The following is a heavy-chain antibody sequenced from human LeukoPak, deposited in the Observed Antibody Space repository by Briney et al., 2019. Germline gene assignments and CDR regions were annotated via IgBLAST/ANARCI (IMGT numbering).Heavy chain of an antibody. V-gene: IGHV3-48*04. CDR1: GFTFSSYS. CDR2: ISSRSSTI. J-gene: IGHJ6*03. D-gene: IGHD3-10*01. CDR3: AREVLDYGSGAPSYYMDV. Sequence: SGGSLRLSCAASGFTFSSYSMNWVRQAPGKGLEWVSYISSRSSTIYYADSVKGRFTISRDNAKNSLYLQMNSLRAEDTAVYYCAREVLDYGSGAPSYYMDVWGKGTTVTVSS.